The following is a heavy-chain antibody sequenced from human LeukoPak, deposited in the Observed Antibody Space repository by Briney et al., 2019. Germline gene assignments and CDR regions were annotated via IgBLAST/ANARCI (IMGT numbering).Heavy chain of an antibody. CDR1: GGTFSSYA. V-gene: IGHV1-69*01. J-gene: IGHJ4*02. CDR3: ASVTSGWSLC. Sequence: GSSVKVSCKASGGTFSSYAISWVRQAPGQGLEWMGGIIPIFGTTNYAQKFQGRVTLTADESTSTAYMELSSLRSEDTAVYYCASVTSGWSLCWGQGTLVTVSS. D-gene: IGHD6-19*01. CDR2: IIPIFGTT.